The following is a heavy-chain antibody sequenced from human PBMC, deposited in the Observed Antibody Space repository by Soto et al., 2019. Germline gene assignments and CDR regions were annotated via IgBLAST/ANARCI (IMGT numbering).Heavy chain of an antibody. CDR3: ARNYCSSTSCYDNWFDP. D-gene: IGHD2-2*01. CDR1: GYTFTSYA. V-gene: IGHV1-3*01. CDR2: INAGNGNT. J-gene: IGHJ5*02. Sequence: ASVKVSCKASGYTFTSYAMHWVRQAPGQRLEWMGWINAGNGNTKYSQKFQGRVTITRDTSASTAYMELSSLRSEDTAVYYCARNYCSSTSCYDNWFDPWGKGTLVTVSS.